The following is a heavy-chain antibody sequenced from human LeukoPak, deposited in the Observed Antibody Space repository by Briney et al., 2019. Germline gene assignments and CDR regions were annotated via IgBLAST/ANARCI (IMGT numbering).Heavy chain of an antibody. Sequence: GGSLRLSCAASGFTLSSYWMHWVRQAPGKGLEWVSYISSSSSTIYYADSVKGRFTISRDNAKNSLYLQMNSLRAEDTAVYYCARDFGYSGYDWRSYWGQGTLVTVSS. CDR1: GFTLSSYW. CDR3: ARDFGYSGYDWRSY. CDR2: ISSSSSTI. D-gene: IGHD5-12*01. J-gene: IGHJ4*02. V-gene: IGHV3-48*01.